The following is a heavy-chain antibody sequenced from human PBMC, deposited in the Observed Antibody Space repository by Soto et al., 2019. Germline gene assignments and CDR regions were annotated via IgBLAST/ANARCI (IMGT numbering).Heavy chain of an antibody. CDR1: GFSFSDFG. J-gene: IGHJ6*02. D-gene: IGHD2-21*02. V-gene: IGHV3-30*18. CDR3: AKETRSRAVTATRVNGMDV. Sequence: QVQLVESGGGVVQPGRSLRLSCAPSGFSFSDFGMHWVRQAPGKGLEWVAAISHDGSNQYYGDSVKGRFSISRDHSNNRLYLQMNNLKVEDSAIYFCAKETRSRAVTATRVNGMDVWGQGTTVYVSS. CDR2: ISHDGSNQ.